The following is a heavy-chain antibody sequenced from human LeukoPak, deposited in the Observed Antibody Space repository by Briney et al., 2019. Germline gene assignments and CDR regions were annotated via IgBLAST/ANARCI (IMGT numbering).Heavy chain of an antibody. CDR2: IYYSRST. D-gene: IGHD3-10*01. CDR1: GGSITESY. CDR3: ARRVRGHPEGDWVDP. V-gene: IGHV4-59*01. J-gene: IGHJ5*02. Sequence: SETLSLTCTVSGGSITESYWSWIRQSPGKGLEWIGHIYYSRSTNYNSSLKSRVTMSLDTSKNQVSLRLSSVTAADTAMYYCARRVRGHPEGDWVDPWGQGNLVTVSS.